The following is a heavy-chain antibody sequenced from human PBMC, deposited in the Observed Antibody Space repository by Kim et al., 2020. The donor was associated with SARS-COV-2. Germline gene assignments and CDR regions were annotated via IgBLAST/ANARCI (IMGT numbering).Heavy chain of an antibody. Sequence: GGSLRLSCAASGFTFSAYGMHWVRQAPGKGLEWVAFISYEGSRKQYVDSVKGRFSISRDNSKNTLYLQMNSLRAEDTAVYYCAKPPDYYYNINYFDYWGQGTLVTVSS. V-gene: IGHV3-30*18. D-gene: IGHD3-9*01. CDR3: AKPPDYYYNINYFDY. J-gene: IGHJ4*02. CDR1: GFTFSAYG. CDR2: ISYEGSRK.